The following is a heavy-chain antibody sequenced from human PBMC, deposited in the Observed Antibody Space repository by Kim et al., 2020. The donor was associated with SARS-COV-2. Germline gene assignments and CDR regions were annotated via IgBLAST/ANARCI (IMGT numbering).Heavy chain of an antibody. Sequence: SETLSLTCTVSGGSISSYYWSWIRQPPGKGLEWIGYIYYSGSTNYNPSLKSRVTISVDTSKNQFSLKLSSVTAADTAVYYCARGGRWIQLWSFDYWGQGT. J-gene: IGHJ4*02. CDR3: ARGGRWIQLWSFDY. CDR1: GGSISSYY. D-gene: IGHD5-18*01. CDR2: IYYSGST. V-gene: IGHV4-59*01.